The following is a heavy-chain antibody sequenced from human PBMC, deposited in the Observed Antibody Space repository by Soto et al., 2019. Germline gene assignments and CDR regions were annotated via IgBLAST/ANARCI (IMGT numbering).Heavy chain of an antibody. J-gene: IGHJ6*02. CDR2: ISYDGSNK. D-gene: IGHD1-26*01. CDR3: AKDSSGSYYYYGMDV. CDR1: GFTFSSYG. V-gene: IGHV3-30*18. Sequence: QVQLVESGGGVVQPRRSLRLSCAASGFTFSSYGMHWVRQAPGKGLEWVAVISYDGSNKYYADSVKGRFTISRDNSKNTLYLQMNSLRAEDTAVYYCAKDSSGSYYYYGMDVWCQGTTVTVSS.